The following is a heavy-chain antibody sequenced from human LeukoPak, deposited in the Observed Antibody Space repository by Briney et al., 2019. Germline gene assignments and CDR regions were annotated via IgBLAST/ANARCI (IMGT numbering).Heavy chain of an antibody. J-gene: IGHJ4*02. CDR2: ISAYNGNT. CDR3: ARDRGDYGDYDRLDY. CDR1: GYTFTSYG. D-gene: IGHD4-17*01. Sequence: ASVKVSCKASGYTFTSYGISWVRQAPGQGVEWMGWISAYNGNTNYAQKLQGRVTMTTDTSTSTAYMELRSLRSDDTAVYYCARDRGDYGDYDRLDYWGQGTLVTVSS. V-gene: IGHV1-18*01.